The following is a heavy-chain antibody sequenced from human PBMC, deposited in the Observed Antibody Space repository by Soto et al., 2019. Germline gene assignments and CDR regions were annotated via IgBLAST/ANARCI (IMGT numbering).Heavy chain of an antibody. D-gene: IGHD3-22*01. Sequence: QVQLVQSGAEVKKPGASVKVSCKASGYTFTSYDINWVRQATGQGLEWMGWMNPNSGNTGYAQKFQGRVTMTRNTSISTAYMELSSLRSEDTAVYYCAGSGYYDSNRVDAFDIWGQGTMVTVSS. V-gene: IGHV1-8*01. CDR2: MNPNSGNT. CDR3: AGSGYYDSNRVDAFDI. J-gene: IGHJ3*02. CDR1: GYTFTSYD.